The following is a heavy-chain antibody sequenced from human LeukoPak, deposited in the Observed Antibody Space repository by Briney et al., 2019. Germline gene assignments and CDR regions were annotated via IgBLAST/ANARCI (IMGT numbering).Heavy chain of an antibody. V-gene: IGHV4-38-2*02. CDR1: GYSITSGFF. CDR2: LYHSGST. Sequence: SETLSLTCTVSGYSITSGFFWAWIRQPPGKGLEWIGGLYHSGSTHFSPSLKSRVTISLDTSKNQFSLNLASVTAADTAFYYCARERSVPAAGNWFDPWGQGTLVTVSS. CDR3: ARERSVPAAGNWFDP. J-gene: IGHJ5*02. D-gene: IGHD6-13*01.